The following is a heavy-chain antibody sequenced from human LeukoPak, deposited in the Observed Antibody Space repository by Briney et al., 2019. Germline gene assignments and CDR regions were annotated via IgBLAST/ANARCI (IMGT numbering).Heavy chain of an antibody. CDR2: ISGSGGST. V-gene: IGHV3-23*01. Sequence: PGGSLRLSCAASGFTFSSYTMSWVRQAPGKGLEWVSAISGSGGSTYYADSVKGRLTISRDNSKNTLYLQMNSLRAEDTAVYYCARENVDTAMVTYFDYWGQGTLVTVSS. CDR3: ARENVDTAMVTYFDY. CDR1: GFTFSSYT. D-gene: IGHD5-18*01. J-gene: IGHJ4*02.